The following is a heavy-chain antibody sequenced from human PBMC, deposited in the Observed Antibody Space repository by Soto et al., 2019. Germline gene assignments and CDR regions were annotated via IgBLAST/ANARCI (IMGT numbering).Heavy chain of an antibody. Sequence: EASVKVSCKASGYTFTSYGISWVRQAPGQGLEWMGWISAYNGNTNYAQKLQGRVTMTTDTSTSTAYMELRSLRSDDTAVYYCARDDVHDYGDYVVYWGQGTLVTVSS. CDR2: ISAYNGNT. V-gene: IGHV1-18*01. D-gene: IGHD4-17*01. J-gene: IGHJ4*02. CDR3: ARDDVHDYGDYVVY. CDR1: GYTFTSYG.